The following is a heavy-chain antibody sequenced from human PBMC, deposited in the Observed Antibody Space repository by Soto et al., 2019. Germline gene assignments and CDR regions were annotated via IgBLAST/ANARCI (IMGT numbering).Heavy chain of an antibody. J-gene: IGHJ4*02. V-gene: IGHV3-30*18. CDR1: GFIFNNYG. Sequence: ESGGGVVQPGRSLRLSCVASGFIFNNYGAHWVRQAPGKGLQWVALISYDGSVKYYADSVKGRFTISRDNSKHTLYRRMNSLRAEDTAVYFCAKDRGVRPSYFDYWGQGILVTVSS. CDR3: AKDRGVRPSYFDY. D-gene: IGHD3-10*01. CDR2: ISYDGSVK.